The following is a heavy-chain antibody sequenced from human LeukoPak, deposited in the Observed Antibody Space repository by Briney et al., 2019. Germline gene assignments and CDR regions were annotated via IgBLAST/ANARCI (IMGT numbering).Heavy chain of an antibody. CDR1: GFTLSSYD. V-gene: IGHV3-13*01. J-gene: IGHJ4*02. CDR3: ARADLRGYSLDY. CDR2: IGTAGDT. D-gene: IGHD5-18*01. Sequence: WGALRLSLAAPGFTLSSYDKHWVRPTTGKSLEWVSGIGTAGDTYSPGSVKGRFTISRENAKNSLYLQMNSLRAGDTAVYYCARADLRGYSLDYWGQGTLVTVSS.